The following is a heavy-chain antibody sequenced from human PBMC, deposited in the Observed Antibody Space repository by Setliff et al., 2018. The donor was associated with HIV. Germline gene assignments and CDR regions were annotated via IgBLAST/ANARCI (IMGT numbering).Heavy chain of an antibody. CDR3: ARAGRPYDILTGYYSWYFDY. D-gene: IGHD3-9*01. CDR2: IITIFGTA. V-gene: IGHV1-69*13. Sequence: SVKVSCKASGGSFSSYAISWVRQAPGLGLEWMGGIITIFGTADYAQMFQGRVTITADESTSTAYMELSSLRSEDTAIYYCARAGRPYDILTGYYSWYFDYWGQGTLVTVSS. J-gene: IGHJ4*02. CDR1: GGSFSSYA.